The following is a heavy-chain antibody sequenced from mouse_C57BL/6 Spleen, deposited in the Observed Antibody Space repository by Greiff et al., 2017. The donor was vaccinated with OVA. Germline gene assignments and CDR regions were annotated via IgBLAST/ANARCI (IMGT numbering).Heavy chain of an antibody. CDR2: INPSSGYT. J-gene: IGHJ4*01. CDR1: GYTFTSYT. Sequence: QVHVKQSGAELARPGASVKMSCKASGYTFTSYTMHWVKQRPGQGLEWIGYINPSSGYTKYNQKFKDKATLTADKSSSTAYMQLSSLTSEDSAVYYCARDEGAMDNWGQGTSVTVSS. CDR3: ARDEGAMDN. V-gene: IGHV1-4*01.